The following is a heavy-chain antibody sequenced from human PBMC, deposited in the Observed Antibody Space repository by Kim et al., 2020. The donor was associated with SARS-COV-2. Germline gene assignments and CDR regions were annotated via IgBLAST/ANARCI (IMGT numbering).Heavy chain of an antibody. V-gene: IGHV4-39*07. D-gene: IGHD6-19*01. CDR1: GGSISSSSYY. J-gene: IGHJ4*02. CDR3: AKSSYSSGWLGGPIDY. Sequence: SETLSLTCTVSGGSISSSSYYWGWIRQPPGKGLEWIGSIYYSGSTYYNPSLKSRVTISVDTSKNQFSLKLSSVTAADTAVYYCAKSSYSSGWLGGPIDYWGQGTLVTVSS. CDR2: IYYSGST.